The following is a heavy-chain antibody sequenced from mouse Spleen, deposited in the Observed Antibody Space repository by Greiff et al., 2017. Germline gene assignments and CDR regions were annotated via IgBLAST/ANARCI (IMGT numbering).Heavy chain of an antibody. CDR1: GYSFTDYN. CDR3: ASSIGTTWDWFAY. Sequence: EVQLQQSGPELVKPGASVKISCKASGYSFTDYNMNWVKQSNGKSLEWIGVIYPNYGTTSYNQKFKGKATLTVDPSSSTAYMQLNSLTSEDSAVYYCASSIGTTWDWFAYWGQGTLVTVSA. CDR2: IYPNYGTT. V-gene: IGHV1-39*01. D-gene: IGHD2-14*01. J-gene: IGHJ3*01.